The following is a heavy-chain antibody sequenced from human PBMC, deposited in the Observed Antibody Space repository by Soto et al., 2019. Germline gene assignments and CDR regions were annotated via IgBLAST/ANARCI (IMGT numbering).Heavy chain of an antibody. J-gene: IGHJ4*02. D-gene: IGHD6-19*01. CDR1: GFTFSTY. Sequence: EVQLLESGGGFVQPWVSLRLSCAASGFTFSTYMTWVRQAPGKGLEWVSAVSGSGAGAYYADSVKGRFAISRDNSSNALYLQLNCLRAEATAVYYCAKDGSDQWVDHPDYWGQGTLVTVCS. CDR2: VSGSGAGA. CDR3: AKDGSDQWVDHPDY. V-gene: IGHV3-23*01.